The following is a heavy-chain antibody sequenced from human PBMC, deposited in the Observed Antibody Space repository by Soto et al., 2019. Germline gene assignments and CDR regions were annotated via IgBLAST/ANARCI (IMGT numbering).Heavy chain of an antibody. V-gene: IGHV4-59*11. Sequence: PSETLSLTCTVSGGSISSHYWSWIQQPPGKGLEWIGYIYYSGSTNYNPSLKSRVTISVDTSKNQFSLQLSSVTAADTAVYYCARLRRDGYNWDYWGQGTLVTVSS. CDR3: ARLRRDGYNWDY. D-gene: IGHD5-12*01. CDR2: IYYSGST. CDR1: GGSISSHY. J-gene: IGHJ4*02.